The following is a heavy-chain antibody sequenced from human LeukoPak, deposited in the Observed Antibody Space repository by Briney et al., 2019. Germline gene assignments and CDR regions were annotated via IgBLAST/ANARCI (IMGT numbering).Heavy chain of an antibody. CDR1: GGSISSGNYY. V-gene: IGHV4-61*02. J-gene: IGHJ4*02. D-gene: IGHD6-19*01. CDR2: IYSSGRT. Sequence: PSQTLSLTCNVSGGSISSGNYYWSWIRQPAGKGLDWIGRIYSSGRTNYNPSLKSRVTIYVDTSKNQFSLNLSFVTATPTAVYYCPRDIHTSDWTKFHYWRQGTLLTVPS. CDR3: PRDIHTSDWTKFHY.